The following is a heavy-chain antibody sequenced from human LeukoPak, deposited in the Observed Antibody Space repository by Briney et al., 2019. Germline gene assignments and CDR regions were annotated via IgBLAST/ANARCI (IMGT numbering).Heavy chain of an antibody. CDR2: ISSSSSYI. V-gene: IGHV3-21*01. Sequence: PGGSLRLSCAAAGFTFSSYSMNWARQAPGKGLEWVSSISSSSSYIYYADSVKGRFTISRDNAKNSLYLQMNSLRAEDTAVYYCARATTFGGVIVIPRGYYYYGMDVWGQGTTVTVSS. CDR3: ARATTFGGVIVIPRGYYYYGMDV. J-gene: IGHJ6*02. CDR1: GFTFSSYS. D-gene: IGHD3-16*02.